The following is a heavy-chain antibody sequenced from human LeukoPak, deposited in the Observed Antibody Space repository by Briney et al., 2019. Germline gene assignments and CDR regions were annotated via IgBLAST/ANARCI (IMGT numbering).Heavy chain of an antibody. CDR1: GGSISSSSYY. D-gene: IGHD5-24*01. CDR2: INHSGST. CDR3: ARGLGMATISWEYYFDY. J-gene: IGHJ4*02. Sequence: SETLSLTCTVSGGSISSSSYYWGWIRQPPGKGLEWIGEINHSGSTNYNPSLKSRVTISVDTSKNQFSLKLSSVTAADTAVYYCARGLGMATISWEYYFDYWGQGTLVTVSS. V-gene: IGHV4-39*07.